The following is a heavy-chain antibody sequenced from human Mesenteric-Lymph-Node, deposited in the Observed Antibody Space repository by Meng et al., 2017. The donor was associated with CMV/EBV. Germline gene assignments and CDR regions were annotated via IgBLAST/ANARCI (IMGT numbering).Heavy chain of an antibody. Sequence: GGSLRLSCVASGFTFSSYWMSWVRQAPGKGLEWVANIKQDGSEKYYVDSVKGRFTISRDNGKNSLYLQMNSLGAEDTAVYYCAKEMRMAAVGTVGFDYWGQGTLVTVSS. D-gene: IGHD6-13*01. CDR3: AKEMRMAAVGTVGFDY. CDR1: GFTFSSYW. J-gene: IGHJ4*02. CDR2: IKQDGSEK. V-gene: IGHV3-7*01.